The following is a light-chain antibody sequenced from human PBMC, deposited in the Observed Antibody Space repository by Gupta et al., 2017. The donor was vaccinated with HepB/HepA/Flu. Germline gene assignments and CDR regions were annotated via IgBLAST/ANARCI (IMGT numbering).Light chain of an antibody. CDR1: SSDVGGYNY. J-gene: IGLJ3*02. CDR3: SSYTSSSSWV. Sequence: ALPRPASVTGPPGRSITSSGTGTSSDVGGYNYVSWYQQHPGKAPKLMIYDVSNRPSGVSNRFSGAKSGNTASLTISGRQAEDEADYYCSSYTSSSSWVFGGGTKLTVL. CDR2: DVS. V-gene: IGLV2-14*01.